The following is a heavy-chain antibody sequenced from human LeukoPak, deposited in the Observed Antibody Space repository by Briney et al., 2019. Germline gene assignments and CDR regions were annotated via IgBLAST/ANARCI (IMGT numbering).Heavy chain of an antibody. CDR3: ARAGRDYGSGSSYYFDY. V-gene: IGHV4-59*08. CDR1: GGSISSYY. Sequence: SETLSLTCTVSGGSISSYYWSWIRQPPGKGLEWIGYIYYSGSTNYNPSLKSRVTISVDTSKNQFSLKLSSVTAADTAVYYCARAGRDYGSGSSYYFDYWGQGTLVTVSS. J-gene: IGHJ4*02. D-gene: IGHD3-10*01. CDR2: IYYSGST.